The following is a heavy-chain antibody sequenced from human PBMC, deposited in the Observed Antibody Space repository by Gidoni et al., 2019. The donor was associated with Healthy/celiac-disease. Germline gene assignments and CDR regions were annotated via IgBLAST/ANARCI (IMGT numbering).Heavy chain of an antibody. CDR1: GGSLSSGSYY. J-gene: IGHJ6*03. V-gene: IGHV4-61*02. D-gene: IGHD6-13*01. Sequence: VQLQESGPGLVKPSQTLSLTCTVSGGSLSSGSYYRSWIRQPSGKGLEWIGRIYTSRSTNYNPSLKSRVTISVDTSKNQFSLKRSSETAADTAVYYCAREELEQLDIYYYYMDVWGKGTTVTVSS. CDR2: IYTSRST. CDR3: AREELEQLDIYYYYMDV.